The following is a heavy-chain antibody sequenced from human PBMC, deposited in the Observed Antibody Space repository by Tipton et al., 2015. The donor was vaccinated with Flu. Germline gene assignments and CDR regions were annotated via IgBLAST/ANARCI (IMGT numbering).Heavy chain of an antibody. V-gene: IGHV4-61*02. J-gene: IGHJ3*02. Sequence: TLSLTCTVSGGSIRSVSYYWSWIRQPAGTGLEWIGRMYTSGSTNYNPSLKSRVTISVDTSKNQFSLKLSSVAAADTAVYYCARAGISSLAGEALDIWGQGTMGTVSS. D-gene: IGHD3-3*02. CDR1: GGSIRSVSYY. CDR3: ARAGISSLAGEALDI. CDR2: MYTSGST.